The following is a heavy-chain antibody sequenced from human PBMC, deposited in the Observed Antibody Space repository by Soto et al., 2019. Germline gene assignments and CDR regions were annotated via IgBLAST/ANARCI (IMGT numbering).Heavy chain of an antibody. V-gene: IGHV5-51*01. J-gene: IGHJ4*02. Sequence: MPGKGLELMGIIYPSDSDTRYRPSFQGQVTISADKSISSAYLQWSSLRASDTAMYYCASGGVSTRTVDYRGQGTKVTFS. CDR2: IYPSDSDT. D-gene: IGHD3-3*01. CDR3: ASGGVSTRTVDY.